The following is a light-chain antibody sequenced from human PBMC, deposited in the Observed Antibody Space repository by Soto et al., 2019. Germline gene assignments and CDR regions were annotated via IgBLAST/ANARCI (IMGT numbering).Light chain of an antibody. CDR3: AVWDDSLDGRV. V-gene: IGLV1-44*01. CDR1: SSNIGSNT. CDR2: GQN. J-gene: IGLJ2*01. Sequence: QSVLTQPPSASGTPGQRVTISCSGSSSNIGSNTVNWYQQLPGTAPKLLIYGQNQRTSGVPDRFSGSKSGTSASLAISGLESEDEADYYCAVWDDSLDGRVFGGGTKVTVL.